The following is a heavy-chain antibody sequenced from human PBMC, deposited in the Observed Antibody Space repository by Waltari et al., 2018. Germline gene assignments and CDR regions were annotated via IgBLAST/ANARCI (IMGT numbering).Heavy chain of an antibody. CDR2: ISSSDKTR. CDR3: ARVRSVVGEGVY. V-gene: IGHV3-48*03. J-gene: IGHJ4*02. Sequence: EVQLVESGGGLVQPGGSLRLSCAVSGFTLRSYEMNWVRQAPGKGVEWVAYISSSDKTRYADSVKGRFTISRDNAKNSLYLQMSSLRAEDTAIYYCARVRSVVGEGVYWGQGTLVTVSS. D-gene: IGHD2-15*01. CDR1: GFTLRSYE.